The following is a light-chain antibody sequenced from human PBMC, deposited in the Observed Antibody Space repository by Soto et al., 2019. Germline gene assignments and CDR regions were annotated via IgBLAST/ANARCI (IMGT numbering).Light chain of an antibody. Sequence: VLPKSPGTLSLSPGERATLSCMGSQSVSSSYLAWYQQKPGQAPRLLIYGASSRATGIPDRFSGSGSGTDFTLTISRLEPEDFAGYYCQQYGSSLRTFGQGAKADI. CDR3: QQYGSSLRT. CDR2: GAS. J-gene: IGKJ1*01. CDR1: QSVSSSY. V-gene: IGKV3-20*01.